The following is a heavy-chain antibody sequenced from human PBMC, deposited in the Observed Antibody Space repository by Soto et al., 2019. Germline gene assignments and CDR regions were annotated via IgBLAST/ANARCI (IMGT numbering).Heavy chain of an antibody. CDR3: AKERTASFNFRHYHAMDV. Sequence: QVQLVESGGGEVQPGRSLRLSCAASGFPFNTFGMHWVRQAPGKGLAWVAVISDDGGSEYYADSVKGRFPISKDTSRNTLDLQMNSRRREATAVYYFAKERTASFNFRHYHAMDVCGHGATVTVSS. CDR2: ISDDGGSE. D-gene: IGHD2-2*01. J-gene: IGHJ6*01. CDR1: GFPFNTFG. V-gene: IGHV3-30*18.